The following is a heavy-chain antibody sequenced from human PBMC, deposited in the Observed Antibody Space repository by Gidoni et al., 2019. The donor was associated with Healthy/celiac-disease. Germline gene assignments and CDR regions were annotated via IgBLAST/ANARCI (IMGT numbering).Heavy chain of an antibody. CDR3: AKGGFGELYNHENFDY. CDR2: ISWDGGST. D-gene: IGHD3-10*01. V-gene: IGHV3-43*01. CDR1: GFTFDDYT. Sequence: EVQLVESGGVVVQPGGSLRLSCAASGFTFDDYTMHWVRQAPGKGLEWVSLISWDGGSTYYADSVKGRFTISRDNSKNSLYLQMNSLRTEDTALYYCAKGGFGELYNHENFDYWGQGTLVTVSS. J-gene: IGHJ4*02.